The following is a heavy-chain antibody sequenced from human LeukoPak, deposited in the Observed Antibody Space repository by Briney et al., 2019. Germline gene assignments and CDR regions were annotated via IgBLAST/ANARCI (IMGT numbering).Heavy chain of an antibody. CDR2: LWYDGSNK. CDR1: GFTFTSYG. CDR3: ARGDYGDYAYYYGMDV. V-gene: IGHV3-33*01. D-gene: IGHD4-17*01. Sequence: GGSLRLSCAASGFTFTSYGMHWVRQAPGKGLEWVAVLWYDGSNKFYADSVKGRFTISRDNAKNSLYLQMNSLRAEDTAVYYCARGDYGDYAYYYGMDVWGQGTTVTVSS. J-gene: IGHJ6*02.